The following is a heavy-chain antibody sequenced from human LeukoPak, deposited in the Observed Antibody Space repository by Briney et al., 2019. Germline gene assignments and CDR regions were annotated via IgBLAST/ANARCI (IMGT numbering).Heavy chain of an antibody. CDR3: ARVTLSEIVVFDI. CDR1: GYTFTSYA. V-gene: IGHV1-18*01. Sequence: ASVKVSCKASGYTFTSYAITWVRQAPGQGLEWMGWISSYNGNTNYAQKLQGRVTMTTETSTSTAYTELRSLRSDDTAVYYCARVTLSEIVVFDIWGQGTMVTVSS. J-gene: IGHJ3*02. CDR2: ISSYNGNT. D-gene: IGHD2-15*01.